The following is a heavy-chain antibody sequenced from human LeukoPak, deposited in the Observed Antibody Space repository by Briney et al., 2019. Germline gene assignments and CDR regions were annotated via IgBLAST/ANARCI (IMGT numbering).Heavy chain of an antibody. CDR3: AKQPYYYGSGDLFQH. CDR2: ISGSGGST. Sequence: GGSLRLSCAASGFTFNSYAMSWVRQAPGKGLEWVSAISGSGGSTYYADSVKGRFTISRDNSKNTLYLQMNSLRAEDTAVYYCAKQPYYYGSGDLFQHWGQGTLVTVSS. V-gene: IGHV3-23*01. D-gene: IGHD3-10*01. CDR1: GFTFNSYA. J-gene: IGHJ1*01.